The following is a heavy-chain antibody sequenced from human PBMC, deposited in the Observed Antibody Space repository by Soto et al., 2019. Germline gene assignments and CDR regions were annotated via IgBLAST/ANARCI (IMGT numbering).Heavy chain of an antibody. V-gene: IGHV3-33*01. Sequence: QAPLVESGGGVVQPGRSLRLSCAASGFTFSNYGMHWVRQAPGKGLEWVALIWFDGSNEDYTDSVKGRFTISRDNFKNTLYLQMNSLRAEDTAVYYCARPRTTVVTPLDAFDIWGQGTMVTVSS. CDR1: GFTFSNYG. D-gene: IGHD4-17*01. CDR3: ARPRTTVVTPLDAFDI. J-gene: IGHJ3*02. CDR2: IWFDGSNE.